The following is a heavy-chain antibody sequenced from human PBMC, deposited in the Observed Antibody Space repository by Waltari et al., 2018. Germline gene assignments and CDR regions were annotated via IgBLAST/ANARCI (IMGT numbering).Heavy chain of an antibody. CDR2: VNSGGSGM. CDR1: GFAFSSYW. D-gene: IGHD3-3*01. Sequence: EVQLVESGGGLVQPGGSLRLSCAAYGFAFSSYWMHWVRPAPGKGLVWVARVNSGGSGMIYADSVKGRFTISRDNAKNTLHLQMNSLRVEDTAVYYCARVKFLEWLPQPAVLDYWGQGSLVIVSS. V-gene: IGHV3-74*01. J-gene: IGHJ4*02. CDR3: ARVKFLEWLPQPAVLDY.